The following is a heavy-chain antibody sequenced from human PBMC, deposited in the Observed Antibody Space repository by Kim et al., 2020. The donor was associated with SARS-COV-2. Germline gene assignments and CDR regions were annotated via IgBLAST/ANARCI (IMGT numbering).Heavy chain of an antibody. Sequence: GGSLRLSCAASGFTFSNAWMSWVRQAPGKGLEWVGRIKSKTDGETTDYAAPVKGSFTISRDDSKNTLYLQMNSLKTEDTAVYYCTTEPSTTYYDILTGYFMLDYWGQGTLVTVSS. CDR2: IKSKTDGETT. V-gene: IGHV3-15*01. CDR3: TTEPSTTYYDILTGYFMLDY. CDR1: GFTFSNAW. D-gene: IGHD3-9*01. J-gene: IGHJ4*02.